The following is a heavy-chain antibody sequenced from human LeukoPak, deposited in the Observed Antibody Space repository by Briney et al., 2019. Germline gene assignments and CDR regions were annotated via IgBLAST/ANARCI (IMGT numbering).Heavy chain of an antibody. V-gene: IGHV3-7*01. CDR1: GFTFNSYW. CDR2: LSLDGSEK. D-gene: IGHD6-13*01. Sequence: PGGSLRLSCAASGFTFNSYWMNWVRQAPGKGLEWVASLSLDGSEKYYVGSEKGRFTISRDNAQKSLYLRMNSLRAEDTAVYYCARDSEKSSSFAFDIWGQGTMVTVSS. J-gene: IGHJ3*02. CDR3: ARDSEKSSSFAFDI.